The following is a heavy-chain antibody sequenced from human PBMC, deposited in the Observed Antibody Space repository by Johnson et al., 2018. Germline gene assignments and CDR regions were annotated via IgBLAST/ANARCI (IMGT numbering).Heavy chain of an antibody. V-gene: IGHV3-30*03. CDR2: TSYDGNNK. CDR3: ARGLLTGALGAFDI. D-gene: IGHD3-22*01. CDR1: RFTFSDYG. Sequence: QVQLVESGGGVVQPGRSLRLSCAASRFTFSDYGMPWVRPAPGKGLEWVAVTSYDGNNKYYADSVKGRFTISRDNAKNSLYLQMNRLRAEDTAVYYCARGLLTGALGAFDIWGQGTMVTVSS. J-gene: IGHJ3*02.